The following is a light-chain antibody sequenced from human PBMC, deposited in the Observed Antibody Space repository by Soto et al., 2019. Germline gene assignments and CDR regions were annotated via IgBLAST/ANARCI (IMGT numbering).Light chain of an antibody. CDR3: QQYSHWPPYT. Sequence: IVMTQSPATLSVSPGERANLSCRASQSVGTKLAWYQQTPGQAPRLLIYGASNRATGVPARFSGTGSGTEFTLTISSLQSEDLAVYYCQQYSHWPPYTFGQGTKLEIK. CDR2: GAS. CDR1: QSVGTK. J-gene: IGKJ2*01. V-gene: IGKV3-15*01.